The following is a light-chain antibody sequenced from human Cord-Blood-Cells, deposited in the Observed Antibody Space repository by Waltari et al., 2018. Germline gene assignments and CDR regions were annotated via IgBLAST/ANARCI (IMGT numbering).Light chain of an antibody. CDR2: GKN. V-gene: IGLV3-19*01. Sequence: SSELTQHPAVSVALGQTVRITCQGDSLRSYYTSWYQHKAGQAPVFVIYGKNNRPSGIPDRFSGSSSGNTASLTITGAQAEDEADYYCNSRDSSGNHVVFGGGTKLTVL. CDR1: SLRSYY. CDR3: NSRDSSGNHVV. J-gene: IGLJ2*01.